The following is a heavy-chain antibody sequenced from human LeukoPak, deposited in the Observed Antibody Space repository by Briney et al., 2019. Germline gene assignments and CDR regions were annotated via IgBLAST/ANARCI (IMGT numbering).Heavy chain of an antibody. CDR2: ISWNSGSI. CDR1: GFTFDDYA. CDR3: AKDHTYYYGSGIDY. J-gene: IGHJ4*02. D-gene: IGHD3-10*01. Sequence: GGSLRLSCAASGFTFDDYAMHWVRQAPGKGLEWVSGISWNSGSIGYADSVKGRFTISRDNAKNSLYLQMNSLRAEDTALYYCAKDHTYYYGSGIDYWGQGTLVTVSS. V-gene: IGHV3-9*01.